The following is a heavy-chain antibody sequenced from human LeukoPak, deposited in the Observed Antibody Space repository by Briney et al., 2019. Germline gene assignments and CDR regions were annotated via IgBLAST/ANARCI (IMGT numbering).Heavy chain of an antibody. J-gene: IGHJ4*02. D-gene: IGHD4-23*01. CDR2: MNPNSGNT. CDR1: GYTFTSYG. V-gene: IGHV1-8*02. CDR3: ARGNYGGDPISHY. Sequence: ASVKVSCKASGYTFTSYGISWVRQGPGQGLEWMGWMNPNSGNTGYAQKFQGRVTMTRNTSISTASMELSSLRSEDTAVYYCARGNYGGDPISHYWGQGTLVTVSS.